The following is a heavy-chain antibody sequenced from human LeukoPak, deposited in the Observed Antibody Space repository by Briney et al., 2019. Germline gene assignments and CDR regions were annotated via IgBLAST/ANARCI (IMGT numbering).Heavy chain of an antibody. Sequence: ASVKVSCKASGYTFTGYYMHWVRQAPGQGLEWMGWINPNSGGTNYAQKFQGRVTMTRDTSISTAYMELSRLRSDDTAVYYCARDSSGWHNWFDPWGQGTPVTVSS. CDR2: INPNSGGT. V-gene: IGHV1-2*02. J-gene: IGHJ5*02. CDR3: ARDSSGWHNWFDP. D-gene: IGHD6-19*01. CDR1: GYTFTGYY.